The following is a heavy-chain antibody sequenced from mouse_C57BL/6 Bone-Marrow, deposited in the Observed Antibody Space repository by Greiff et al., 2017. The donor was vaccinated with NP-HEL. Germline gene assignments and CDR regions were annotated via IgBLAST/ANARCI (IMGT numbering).Heavy chain of an antibody. D-gene: IGHD4-1*01. CDR1: GYAFSSSW. Sequence: QVQLQQSGPELVKPGASVKISCKASGYAFSSSWMNWVKQRPGKGLEWLGRIYPGDGDTNYNGKFKGKATLTADKSSSTAYMQLSSLTSEDSAVYFCAKLGLSWFAYWGQGTLVTVSA. CDR2: IYPGDGDT. CDR3: AKLGLSWFAY. V-gene: IGHV1-82*01. J-gene: IGHJ3*01.